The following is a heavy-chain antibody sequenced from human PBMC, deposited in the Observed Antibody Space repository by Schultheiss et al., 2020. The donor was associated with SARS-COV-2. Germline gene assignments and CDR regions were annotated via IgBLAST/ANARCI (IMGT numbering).Heavy chain of an antibody. CDR1: GGSFSGYY. CDR3: ARGHYDFWSGYWATGGMDV. J-gene: IGHJ6*02. Sequence: SETLSLTCAVYGGSFSGYYWSWIRQPPGKGLEWIGSIYHSGSTYYNPSLKSRVTISVDTSKNQFSLKLSSVTAADTAVYYCARGHYDFWSGYWATGGMDVWGQGTTVTVSS. CDR2: IYHSGST. V-gene: IGHV4-34*01. D-gene: IGHD3-3*01.